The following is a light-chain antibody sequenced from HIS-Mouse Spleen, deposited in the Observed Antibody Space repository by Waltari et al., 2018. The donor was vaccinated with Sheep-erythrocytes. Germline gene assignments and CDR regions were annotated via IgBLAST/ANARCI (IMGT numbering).Light chain of an antibody. J-gene: IGKJ4*01. CDR3: QQYDNLLT. CDR2: DAS. CDR1: QDISNY. V-gene: IGKV1-33*01. Sequence: DIQMTQSPSSLSASVGDRVTITCQASQDISNYLNWYQQKPGKVPKLLICDASNLETGVPSRFSGSGSGTDFTFTISSLQPEDIATYYCQQYDNLLTFGGGTKVEIK.